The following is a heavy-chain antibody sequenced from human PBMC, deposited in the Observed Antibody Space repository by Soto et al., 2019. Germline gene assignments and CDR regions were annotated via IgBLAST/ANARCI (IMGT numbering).Heavy chain of an antibody. CDR2: ISESGGKT. Sequence: GQLLESGGGLVQPGGSLRLSCVASGFTFRSYAMAWVRQAPGKGLEWVSGISESGGKTNYAESVRGRFSISRDNSRNTLSLLMNNVTAEDTAIYYCAKDRATIFGVVWKYGMDVWGQGTTVSVSS. V-gene: IGHV3-23*01. J-gene: IGHJ6*02. D-gene: IGHD3-3*01. CDR3: AKDRATIFGVVWKYGMDV. CDR1: GFTFRSYA.